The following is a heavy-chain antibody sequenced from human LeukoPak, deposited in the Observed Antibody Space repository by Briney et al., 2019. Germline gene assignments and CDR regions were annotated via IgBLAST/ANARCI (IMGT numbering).Heavy chain of an antibody. CDR2: INPRGGST. V-gene: IGHV1-46*01. CDR1: GYTFTNDY. CDR3: ARDMGVAGPRNADAFDI. D-gene: IGHD6-19*01. J-gene: IGHJ3*02. Sequence: ASVKVSCKASGYTFTNDYIHWVRQAPGQGLEWMGIINPRGGSTTYAQKFQGRVTMTRDTSTSTVYMELSSLRSEDTAVYYCARDMGVAGPRNADAFDIRGQGTMVTVSS.